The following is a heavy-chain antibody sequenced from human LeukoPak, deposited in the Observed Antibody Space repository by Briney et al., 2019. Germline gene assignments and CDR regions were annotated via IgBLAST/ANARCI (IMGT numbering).Heavy chain of an antibody. CDR3: ARPGSGSRGRTNWFDP. D-gene: IGHD3-10*01. CDR1: GYTFTGYY. Sequence: ASVKVSCKASGYTFTGYYMHWVRQAPGQGLEWMGWINPNSGGTNYAQKFQGRVTMTRETSISTAYMELSRLRSDDTAVYYCARPGSGSRGRTNWFDPWGQGTLVTVSS. J-gene: IGHJ5*02. CDR2: INPNSGGT. V-gene: IGHV1-2*02.